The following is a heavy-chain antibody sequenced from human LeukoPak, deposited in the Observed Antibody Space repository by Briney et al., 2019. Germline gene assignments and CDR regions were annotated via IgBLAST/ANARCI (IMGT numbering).Heavy chain of an antibody. CDR3: ARGVVVAYSFDY. CDR1: GGTSSSYA. J-gene: IGHJ4*02. D-gene: IGHD3-22*01. CDR2: IIPIFGTA. Sequence: SVKVSCKASGGTSSSYAISWVRQAPGQGLEWMGRIIPIFGTANYAQKFQGRVTITTDESTSTAYMELSSLRSEDTAVYYCARGVVVAYSFDYWGQGTLVTVSS. V-gene: IGHV1-69*05.